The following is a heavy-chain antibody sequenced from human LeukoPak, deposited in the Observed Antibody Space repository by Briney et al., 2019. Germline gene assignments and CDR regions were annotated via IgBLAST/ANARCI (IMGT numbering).Heavy chain of an antibody. CDR1: GGSISSYY. D-gene: IGHD6-19*01. V-gene: IGHV4-59*01. J-gene: IGHJ5*02. CDR2: IYYSGST. CDR3: ARETGRSSGWYREPNWFDP. Sequence: SETLSLTCTVSGGSISSYYCSWIRQPPGKGLEWIGYIYYSGSTNYNPSLKSRVTISVDTSKNQFSLKLSSVTAADTAVYYCARETGRSSGWYREPNWFDPWGQGTLVTVSS.